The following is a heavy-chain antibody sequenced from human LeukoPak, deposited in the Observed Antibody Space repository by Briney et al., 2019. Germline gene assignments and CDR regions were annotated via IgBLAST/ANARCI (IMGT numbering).Heavy chain of an antibody. Sequence: ASVKVSCKASGYTFTGYYMHWVRQAPGQGLEWMGWINPNSGGTNYAQKFQGRVTMTRDTSISTAYMELSRLRSDDTAVYYCARGRYDFWSGQDYYYYYYMDVWGKGTTVTVSS. V-gene: IGHV1-2*02. J-gene: IGHJ6*03. CDR1: GYTFTGYY. CDR2: INPNSGGT. D-gene: IGHD3-3*01. CDR3: ARGRYDFWSGQDYYYYYYMDV.